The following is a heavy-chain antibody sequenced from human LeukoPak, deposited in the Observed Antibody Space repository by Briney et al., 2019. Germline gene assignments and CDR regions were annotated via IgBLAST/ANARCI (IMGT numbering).Heavy chain of an antibody. Sequence: GGSLRLSCAASGFTFSSYGMHWVRQAPGKGLEWVAYIRYDGSNKYYADSVKGRFTISRDNSKNTLYLQMNSLRAEDPAVYYCAKPSDYGGNYDAFDIWGQGTMVTVSS. D-gene: IGHD4-23*01. V-gene: IGHV3-30*02. J-gene: IGHJ3*02. CDR2: IRYDGSNK. CDR1: GFTFSSYG. CDR3: AKPSDYGGNYDAFDI.